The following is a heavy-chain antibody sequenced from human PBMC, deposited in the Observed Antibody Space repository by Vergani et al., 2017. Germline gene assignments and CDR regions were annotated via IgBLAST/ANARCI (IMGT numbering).Heavy chain of an antibody. D-gene: IGHD3-10*01. CDR1: GFTFGDYA. Sequence: EVQLVESGGGLVQPGRSLRLSCTASGFTFGDYAMSWVRQAPGKGLEWVGIIRSKAYGGTTEYAASVKGRFTISRDDSKSIAYLQMNSLKTEDTAVYYCTRWNYYGSGSYSFTFDYWSQGSLVSVSS. CDR2: IRSKAYGGTT. J-gene: IGHJ4*02. CDR3: TRWNYYGSGSYSFTFDY. V-gene: IGHV3-49*04.